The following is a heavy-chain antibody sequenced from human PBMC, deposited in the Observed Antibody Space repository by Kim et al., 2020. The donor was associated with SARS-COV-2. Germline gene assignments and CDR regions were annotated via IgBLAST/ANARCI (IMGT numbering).Heavy chain of an antibody. J-gene: IGHJ2*01. D-gene: IGHD6-13*01. V-gene: IGHV4-39*01. Sequence: KSRVTISVDTSKNQFSLKLSSVTAADTAVYYCARCGPLIAAAGTDGYFDLWGRGTLVTVSS. CDR3: ARCGPLIAAAGTDGYFDL.